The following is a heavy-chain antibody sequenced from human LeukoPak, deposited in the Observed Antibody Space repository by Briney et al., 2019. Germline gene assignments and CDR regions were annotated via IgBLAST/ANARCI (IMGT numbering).Heavy chain of an antibody. CDR1: GFTFSSYG. J-gene: IGHJ6*02. Sequence: GGSLRLSCAASGFTFSSYGMYWVRQAPGKGLEWVAVISYHGSNKYYADSVKGRFTISRDNSKNTLYLQMNSLRGEDTAVYYCAQPHTLYYYGMDVWGQGTTVTVSS. CDR2: ISYHGSNK. V-gene: IGHV3-30*18. CDR3: AQPHTLYYYGMDV.